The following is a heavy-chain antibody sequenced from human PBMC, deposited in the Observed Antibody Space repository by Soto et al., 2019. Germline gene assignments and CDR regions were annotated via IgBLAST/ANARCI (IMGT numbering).Heavy chain of an antibody. CDR1: GFTFSSYA. D-gene: IGHD6-13*01. V-gene: IGHV3-23*01. CDR2: ISGSDDST. J-gene: IGHJ4*02. Sequence: GGSLRLSCAASGFTFSSYAMSWVRQAPGKGLEWVSVISGSDDSTYYADSVKGRFTISRDNSKNTLYLQMNSLRAEDTAVYYCAKEPPIGYSSSWSLDYWGQGTLVTVSS. CDR3: AKEPPIGYSSSWSLDY.